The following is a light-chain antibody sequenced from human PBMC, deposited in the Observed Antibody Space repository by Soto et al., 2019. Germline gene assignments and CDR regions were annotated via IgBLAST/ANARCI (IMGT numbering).Light chain of an antibody. Sequence: IRMTQSPSTQSASVGDRVTITCRASQSIGNWLAWYQQKPGRAPKFLIYDASSLQSGVPSRFRGSTSGTEFTLTISSLQPDDFATYYCQQYNSYSRSFGGGTKVDIK. V-gene: IGKV1-5*01. CDR1: QSIGNW. CDR2: DAS. J-gene: IGKJ4*01. CDR3: QQYNSYSRS.